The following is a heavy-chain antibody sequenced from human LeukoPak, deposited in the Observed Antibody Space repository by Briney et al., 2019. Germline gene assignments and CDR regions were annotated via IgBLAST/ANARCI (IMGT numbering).Heavy chain of an antibody. V-gene: IGHV4-59*01. CDR2: IYYSGST. CDR1: GGSISSYY. D-gene: IGHD1-26*01. Sequence: SETLSLTCTVSGGSISSYYWSWIRQPPGKGLEWIGYIYYSGSTNYNPSLKGRVTISVDTSKNQFSLKLSSVTAADTAVYYCAREGSSGSYFGNYFDYWGQGTLVTVSS. J-gene: IGHJ4*02. CDR3: AREGSSGSYFGNYFDY.